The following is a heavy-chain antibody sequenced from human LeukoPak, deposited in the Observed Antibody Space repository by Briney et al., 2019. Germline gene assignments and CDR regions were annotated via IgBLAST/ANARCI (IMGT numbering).Heavy chain of an antibody. CDR1: GCTFTGYY. V-gene: IGHV1-2*02. CDR3: ASHFIAVAGTRPDY. Sequence: ASVKVSCKASGCTFTGYYMHWVRQAPGQGLEWMGWINPNSGGTNYAQKLQGRVTMTRDTSNSTVYMELSRLRSDDTAVYYCASHFIAVAGTRPDYWGQGTLVTVSS. J-gene: IGHJ4*02. CDR2: INPNSGGT. D-gene: IGHD6-19*01.